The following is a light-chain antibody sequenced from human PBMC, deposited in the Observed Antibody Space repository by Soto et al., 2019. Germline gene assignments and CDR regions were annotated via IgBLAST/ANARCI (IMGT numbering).Light chain of an antibody. CDR3: SSYRSSSSQV. CDR2: DVT. CDR1: SSDVGGYNY. Sequence: QSVLSQPSSVSGSPGQSITISCTGNSSDVGGYNYVSWYQQHPGNAPKLMIHDVTNRPTGVSNCFSGSNSGTAASLTISELQAEEEADYYCSSYRSSSSQVFGTGTKATVL. J-gene: IGLJ1*01. V-gene: IGLV2-14*01.